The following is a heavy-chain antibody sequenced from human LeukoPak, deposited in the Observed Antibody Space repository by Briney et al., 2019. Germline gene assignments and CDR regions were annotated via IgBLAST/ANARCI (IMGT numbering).Heavy chain of an antibody. CDR1: GFTFSRYW. J-gene: IGHJ4*02. D-gene: IGHD3-22*01. V-gene: IGHV3-7*03. CDR3: ARDKGDYDASGSLFVF. CDR2: MKQDGSEK. Sequence: GGSLRLSCAASGFTFSRYWMSWVRQVPRKGLEWVANMKQDGSEKYYVDSVKGRFTISRDNAKNSLYLQMNSLRAEDTAVYYCARDKGDYDASGSLFVFGGQGTLVTVSS.